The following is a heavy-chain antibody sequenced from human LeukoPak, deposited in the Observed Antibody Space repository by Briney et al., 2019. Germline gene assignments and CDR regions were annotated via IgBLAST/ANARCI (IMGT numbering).Heavy chain of an antibody. V-gene: IGHV3-21*04. CDR2: ISSSSSYI. Sequence: GGSLRLSCAASGFTFSSYSMNWVRQAPGKGLEWVSSISSSSSYIYYADSVKGRFTISRDNSKNTLYLQMNSLRAEDTAVYYCAKGGGSSCYSTLDIWGQGTKVTVSS. CDR3: AKGGGSSCYSTLDI. D-gene: IGHD2-15*01. J-gene: IGHJ3*02. CDR1: GFTFSSYS.